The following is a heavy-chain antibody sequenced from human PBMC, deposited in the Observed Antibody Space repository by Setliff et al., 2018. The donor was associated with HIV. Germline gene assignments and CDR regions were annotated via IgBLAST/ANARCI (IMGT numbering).Heavy chain of an antibody. CDR1: GYTFTEYY. CDR2: IYPNTGGT. V-gene: IGHV1-2*02. D-gene: IGHD2-21*02. CDR3: ATDPDGGNSDG. J-gene: IGHJ4*02. Sequence: GASVKVSCKASGYTFTEYYIHWVRQAPGQGLEWMGWIYPNTGGTNYAQKFQGRVTMTRDTSISTAYMELSRLRSDDTALYYCATDPDGGNSDGWGQGTLVTVSS.